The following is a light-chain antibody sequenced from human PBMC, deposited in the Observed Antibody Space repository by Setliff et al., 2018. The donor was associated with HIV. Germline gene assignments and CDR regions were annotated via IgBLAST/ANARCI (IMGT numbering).Light chain of an antibody. J-gene: IGLJ1*01. CDR2: DVS. Sequence: QSVLAQPPSASGSPGQPVTTSCTGTSSDVGGYKYVSWYQQHPGKAPKLMISDVSNRPSGVSNRFSGSKSGNTASLTISGLQAEDEADYYCCSYTSRTPLYVFGTGTKVTVL. V-gene: IGLV2-14*03. CDR3: CSYTSRTPLYV. CDR1: SSDVGGYKY.